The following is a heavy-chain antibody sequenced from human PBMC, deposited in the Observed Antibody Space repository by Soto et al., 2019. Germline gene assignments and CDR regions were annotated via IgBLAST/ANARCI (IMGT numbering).Heavy chain of an antibody. D-gene: IGHD5-18*01. CDR2: IIPIFGTA. J-gene: IGHJ5*02. Sequence: GASVKVSCKASGGTFSSYAISWVRQAPGQGLEWMGGIIPIFGTANYAQKFQGRVTITADESTSTAYMELSSLRSEDTAVYYCARSRRIQLWLRWFDPWGQGTLVTVSS. V-gene: IGHV1-69*13. CDR3: ARSRRIQLWLRWFDP. CDR1: GGTFSSYA.